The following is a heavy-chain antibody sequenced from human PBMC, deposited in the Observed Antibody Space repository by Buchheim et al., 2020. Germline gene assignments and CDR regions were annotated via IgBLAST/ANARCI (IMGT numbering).Heavy chain of an antibody. CDR2: IWHDGTKQ. J-gene: IGHJ4*02. V-gene: IGHV3-33*01. D-gene: IGHD5-18*01. CDR3: ARDGSQLWYYGFDY. Sequence: QVQLVESGGGVVQPGTSLRLSCAASGFTFSSYGMHWVRQAPGKGLEWVAGIWHDGTKQYYADSVKGRFTISRDNYKNTLLLQMNSLRAEDTAVYYCARDGSQLWYYGFDYWGQGTL. CDR1: GFTFSSYG.